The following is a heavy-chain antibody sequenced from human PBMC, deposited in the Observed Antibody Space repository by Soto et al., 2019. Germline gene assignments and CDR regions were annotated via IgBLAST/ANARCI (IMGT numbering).Heavy chain of an antibody. D-gene: IGHD2-15*01. CDR3: ARDYGGSFDY. CDR1: GGSISSYY. V-gene: IGHV4-59*01. CDR2: IYYSGST. Sequence: SETLSLTCTVSGGSISSYYWSWIRQPPGKGLEWIGYIYYSGSTNYNPSLKSRVTISVDTSKNQFSLKLSSVTAADTAVYYCARDYGGSFDYWGQGILVTVSS. J-gene: IGHJ4*02.